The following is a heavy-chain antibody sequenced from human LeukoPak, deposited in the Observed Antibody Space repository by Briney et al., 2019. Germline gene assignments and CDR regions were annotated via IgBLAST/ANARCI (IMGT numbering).Heavy chain of an antibody. CDR2: ILGSGDST. CDR1: GFTFSSYA. J-gene: IGHJ3*01. Sequence: GGSLRLSCAASGFTFSSYAMAWVRQAPGKGLEWVSGILGSGDSTYYADAVKGRFTISRDNSKNTLYLQMSTLRAEDTAVYYCAKSWDAFDFWGQGTMVTVSS. CDR3: AKSWDAFDF. V-gene: IGHV3-23*01. D-gene: IGHD3-10*01.